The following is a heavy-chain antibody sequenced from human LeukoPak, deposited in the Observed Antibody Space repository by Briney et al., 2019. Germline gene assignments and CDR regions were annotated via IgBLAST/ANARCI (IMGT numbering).Heavy chain of an antibody. V-gene: IGHV3-11*01. J-gene: IGHJ4*02. CDR2: VTSGGSTI. CDR3: XXXXXXXXXXSSALCSGNY. CDR1: GFIFTDYY. D-gene: IGHD3-10*02. Sequence: GGSLRLSCAASGFIFTDYYMNWIRQAPGKGLEWVSYVTSGGSTIYYADSVKGRFAISRDNAKNSLYLQMDSLRAEDTAVYYXXXXXXXXXXXSSALCSGNYWGQGTQVTVSS.